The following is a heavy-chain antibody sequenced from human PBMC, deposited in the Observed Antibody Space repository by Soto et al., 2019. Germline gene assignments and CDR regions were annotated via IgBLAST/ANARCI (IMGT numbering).Heavy chain of an antibody. CDR3: ARRGSDYYYYYGMDV. CDR1: GYSFTSYW. D-gene: IGHD3-10*01. CDR2: IDPSDSYT. J-gene: IGHJ6*02. Sequence: PGESLKISCKGSGYSFTSYWISWVRQMPGKGLEWMGRIDPSDSYTNYSPSFQGHVTISADKSISTAYLQWSSLKASDTAMYYCARRGSDYYYYYGMDVWGQGTTVTVSS. V-gene: IGHV5-10-1*01.